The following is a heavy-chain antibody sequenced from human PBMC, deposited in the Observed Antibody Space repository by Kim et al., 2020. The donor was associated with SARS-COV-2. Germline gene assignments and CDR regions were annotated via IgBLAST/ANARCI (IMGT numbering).Heavy chain of an antibody. J-gene: IGHJ6*02. D-gene: IGHD3-10*01. V-gene: IGHV4-61*01. CDR3: AKMSPAYGSGTSDTRFYYAMDG. Sequence: SETLSLTCSVSGGSVSSGSYYWSWIRRPPGKGLEWIGYIYYTGNTYYNPSLKSRVTISLDTSKNQFSVRLTSVTAADTAVYYCAKMSPAYGSGTSDTRFYYAMDGWGQGTTVTVSS. CDR2: IYYTGNT. CDR1: GGSVSSGSYY.